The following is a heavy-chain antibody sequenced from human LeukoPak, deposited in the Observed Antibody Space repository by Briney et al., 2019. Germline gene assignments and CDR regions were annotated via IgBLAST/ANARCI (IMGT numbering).Heavy chain of an antibody. CDR2: INHSGST. V-gene: IGHV4-34*01. CDR3: ARTEAAAGTDY. J-gene: IGHJ4*02. D-gene: IGHD6-13*01. CDR1: GGSFSGYY. Sequence: PSETLSLTCAVYGGSFSGYYWSWIRQPPGKGLEWIGEINHSGSTNYNPSLKSRVTISVDTSKNQFSLKLSSVTAADTAVYYCARTEAAAGTDYWGQGTLVTVSS.